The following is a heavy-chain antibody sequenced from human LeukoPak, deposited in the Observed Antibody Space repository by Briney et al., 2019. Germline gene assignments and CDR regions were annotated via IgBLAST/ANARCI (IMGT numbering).Heavy chain of an antibody. D-gene: IGHD3-10*01. CDR3: ARWAYRSGSYFIDY. V-gene: IGHV5-51*01. Sequence: GESLKISCKGSGYSFTSYWIGWVRQVPGKGLEVVVIIYPCDSDNRYSTSFQGQVTISAAKYISTAYLQWSSLKASDTAMYYCARWAYRSGSYFIDYWGQGNLVNVSS. J-gene: IGHJ4*02. CDR1: GYSFTSYW. CDR2: IYPCDSDN.